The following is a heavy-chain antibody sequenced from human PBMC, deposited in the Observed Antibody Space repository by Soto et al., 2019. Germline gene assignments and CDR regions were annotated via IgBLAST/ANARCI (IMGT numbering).Heavy chain of an antibody. Sequence: EVQLVESGGGLVQPGGSLRLSCAASGFTLSDHYMDWVRQAPGKGLEWVARTRNKANNYNTAYATYVTGRFTSSREDSKNEVYLQLNSLISENPAVYYGGRWTSGSQACWRHGTGVTVSS. J-gene: IGHJ4*01. CDR3: GRWTSGSQAC. D-gene: IGHD1-26*01. CDR1: GFTLSDHY. V-gene: IGHV3-72*01. CDR2: TRNKANNYNT.